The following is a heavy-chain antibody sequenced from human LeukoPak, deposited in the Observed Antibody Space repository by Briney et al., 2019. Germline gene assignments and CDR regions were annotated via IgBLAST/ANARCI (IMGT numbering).Heavy chain of an antibody. CDR1: GGSISSYY. D-gene: IGHD2-8*01. CDR3: ASGVVLMVYATPKDYYMDV. Sequence: PSETLSLTCTVSGGSISSYYWSWIRQPPGKGLEWIGYIYYSGSTNYNPSLKSRVTISVDTSKNQFSLKLSSVTAADTAVYYCASGVVLMVYATPKDYYMDVWGKGTTVTVSS. CDR2: IYYSGST. V-gene: IGHV4-59*01. J-gene: IGHJ6*03.